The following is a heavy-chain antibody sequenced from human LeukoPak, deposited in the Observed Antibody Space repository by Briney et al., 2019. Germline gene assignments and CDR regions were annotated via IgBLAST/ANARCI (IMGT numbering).Heavy chain of an antibody. CDR3: ATEWEDDYGDPTLIDY. Sequence: GGSLRLSCAASGFTFSSYGMHWVRQAPGKGLEWVAVISYDGSNKYYADSVKGRFTISRDNSKNTLYLQMNSLRAEDTAVYYCATEWEDDYGDPTLIDYWGQGTLVTVSS. CDR1: GFTFSSYG. J-gene: IGHJ4*02. CDR2: ISYDGSNK. D-gene: IGHD4-17*01. V-gene: IGHV3-30*03.